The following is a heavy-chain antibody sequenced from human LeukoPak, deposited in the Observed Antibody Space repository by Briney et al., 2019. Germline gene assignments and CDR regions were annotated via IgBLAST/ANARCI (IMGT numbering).Heavy chain of an antibody. Sequence: GGSLRLSCAASGLTFSSYAMHWVRQAPGKGLEWVAVISYDGSNKYYADSVKGRFTISRDNSKNTLYLQMNSLRAEGTAVYYCARGEGLDYWGQGTLVTVSS. V-gene: IGHV3-30*04. CDR1: GLTFSSYA. J-gene: IGHJ4*02. CDR3: ARGEGLDY. CDR2: ISYDGSNK.